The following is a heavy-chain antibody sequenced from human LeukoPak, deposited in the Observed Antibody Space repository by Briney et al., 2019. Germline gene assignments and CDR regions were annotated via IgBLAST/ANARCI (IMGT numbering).Heavy chain of an antibody. J-gene: IGHJ6*02. Sequence: PSETLSLTCTVSGGSLSSGDTYWNWIRQHPGKGLEWIGYISSSGSTYYSPSLKSRLTMSVDTSKNQFSLRLSSVTVADTAVYYCARERNQYYGMDVWGQGTTVTVSS. CDR3: ARERNQYYGMDV. CDR1: GGSLSSGDTY. CDR2: ISSSGST. V-gene: IGHV4-31*03. D-gene: IGHD1-14*01.